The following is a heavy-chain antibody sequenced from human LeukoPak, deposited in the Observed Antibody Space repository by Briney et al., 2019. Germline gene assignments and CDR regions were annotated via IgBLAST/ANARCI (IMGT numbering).Heavy chain of an antibody. J-gene: IGHJ4*02. Sequence: PGGSLRLSCAASGFTFSDYYMSWIRQAPGKGLEWVSCISSSGGTIYYADSVKGRFTISRGNAKNSLYLLMNSLRAEDTAVYYCARETAPTDYWGQGTVVTVSS. CDR2: ISSSGGTI. CDR3: ARETAPTDY. D-gene: IGHD1-14*01. V-gene: IGHV3-11*01. CDR1: GFTFSDYY.